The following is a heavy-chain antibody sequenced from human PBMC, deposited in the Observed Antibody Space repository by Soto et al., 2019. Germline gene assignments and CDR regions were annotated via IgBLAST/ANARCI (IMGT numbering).Heavy chain of an antibody. CDR3: AKDAIPYNGRDNAFDL. CDR2: IGPTEAHAP. Sequence: GGSLRLSCVASGYPFGDFAMRWVRQAPGKGLEWVSAIGPTEAHAPAYAASVKGRFTISRDNSRNILYLQMTNLRAEDTGVYYCAKDAIPYNGRDNAFDLWGQGTMVTVSS. D-gene: IGHD2-2*02. CDR1: GYPFGDFA. V-gene: IGHV3-23*01. J-gene: IGHJ3*01.